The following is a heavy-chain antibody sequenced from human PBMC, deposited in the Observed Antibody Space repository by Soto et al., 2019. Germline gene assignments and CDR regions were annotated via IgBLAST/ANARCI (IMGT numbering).Heavy chain of an antibody. CDR3: AKVDSIVVVTRSNAFDI. J-gene: IGHJ3*02. CDR1: GFTFDDYA. Sequence: EVQLVESGGGLVQPGRSLRLSCAASGFTFDDYAMHWVRQAPGKGLEWVSGISWNSGSIGYADSVKGRFTISRDNAKNSLYLQMNSLRAEDTALYYCAKVDSIVVVTRSNAFDIWGQGTMVTVSS. D-gene: IGHD2-21*02. V-gene: IGHV3-9*01. CDR2: ISWNSGSI.